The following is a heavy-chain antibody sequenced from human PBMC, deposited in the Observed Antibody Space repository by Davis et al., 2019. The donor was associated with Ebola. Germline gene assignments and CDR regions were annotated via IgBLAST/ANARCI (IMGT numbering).Heavy chain of an antibody. CDR2: IDHSGST. J-gene: IGHJ6*02. CDR3: AGIAVAGLYYYGMDV. V-gene: IGHV4-30-2*01. Sequence: MPSETLSLTCAVSGGSISSDDYSWSWIRQPPGKGLEWIGYIDHSGSTYCNPSLKSRVTISVDRSKNQFSLKLSSVTAADTAVYYCAGIAVAGLYYYGMDVWGQGTTVTVSS. D-gene: IGHD6-19*01. CDR1: GGSISSDDYS.